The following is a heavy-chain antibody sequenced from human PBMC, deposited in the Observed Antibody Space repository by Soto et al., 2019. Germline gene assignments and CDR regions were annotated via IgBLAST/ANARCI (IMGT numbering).Heavy chain of an antibody. CDR3: ARDDCSSTSCYRRGFDY. CDR2: IWYDGSNK. D-gene: IGHD2-2*01. V-gene: IGHV3-33*01. J-gene: IGHJ4*02. CDR1: GFTFSSYG. Sequence: PGGSLRLSCAASGFTFSSYGMHWVRQAPGKGLEWVAVIWYDGSNKYYADSVKGRFTISRDNSKNTLYLQMNSLRAEDTAVYYCARDDCSSTSCYRRGFDYWGQGTLVTVSS.